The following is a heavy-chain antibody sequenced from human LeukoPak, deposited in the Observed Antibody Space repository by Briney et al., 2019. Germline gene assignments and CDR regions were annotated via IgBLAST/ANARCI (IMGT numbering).Heavy chain of an antibody. J-gene: IGHJ4*02. D-gene: IGHD2-21*02. CDR2: IGTAGDT. CDR3: ARDRASTIVVVTAAYFDY. Sequence: GGSLRLSCAACGFTFSSYDMHWVRQATGKGLEWVSAIGTAGDTYYPGSVKGQFTISRENAKNSLYLQMNSLRAGDTAVYYCARDRASTIVVVTAAYFDYWGQGTLVTVSS. V-gene: IGHV3-13*03. CDR1: GFTFSSYD.